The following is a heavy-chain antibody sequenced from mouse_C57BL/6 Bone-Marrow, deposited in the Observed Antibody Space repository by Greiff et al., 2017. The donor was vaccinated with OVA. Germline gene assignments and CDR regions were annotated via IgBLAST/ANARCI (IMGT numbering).Heavy chain of an antibody. CDR2: ISDGGSYT. Sequence: EVHLVESGGGLVKPGGSLKLSCAASGFTFSSYAMSWVRQTPEKRLEWVATISDGGSYTYYPDNVKGRFTISRDNAKNNLYLQMSHLKSEDTAMYYCARHSKEAMDYWGQGTSVTVSS. V-gene: IGHV5-4*01. CDR3: ARHSKEAMDY. D-gene: IGHD2-5*01. J-gene: IGHJ4*01. CDR1: GFTFSSYA.